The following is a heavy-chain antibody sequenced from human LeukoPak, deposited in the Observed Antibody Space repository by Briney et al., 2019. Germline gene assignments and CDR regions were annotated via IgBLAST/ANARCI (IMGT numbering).Heavy chain of an antibody. Sequence: PGGSLRLSCAASGFTFSSYEMNWVRQAPGKGLEWVSYISSSGSTIYYADSVKGRFTISRDNAKNSLYLQMNSLRAEDTAVYYCARLTRHCSGGSCYRHFDYWGQGTLVTVSS. CDR1: GFTFSSYE. V-gene: IGHV3-48*03. J-gene: IGHJ4*02. CDR2: ISSSGSTI. D-gene: IGHD2-15*01. CDR3: ARLTRHCSGGSCYRHFDY.